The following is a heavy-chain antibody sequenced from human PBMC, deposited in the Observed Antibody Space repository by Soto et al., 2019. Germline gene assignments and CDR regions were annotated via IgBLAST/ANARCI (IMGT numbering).Heavy chain of an antibody. CDR3: ARLGPVFHGYYYYYGMDV. Sequence: PSETLSLTCTVSGGSISSSSYYWGWIRQPPGKGLEWIGSIYYSGSTYYNPSLKSRVTISVDTSKNQFSLKLSSVTAADTAVYYCARLGPVFHGYYYYYGMDVWGQGTTVTVS. CDR1: GGSISSSSYY. CDR2: IYYSGST. J-gene: IGHJ6*02. D-gene: IGHD2-21*01. V-gene: IGHV4-39*01.